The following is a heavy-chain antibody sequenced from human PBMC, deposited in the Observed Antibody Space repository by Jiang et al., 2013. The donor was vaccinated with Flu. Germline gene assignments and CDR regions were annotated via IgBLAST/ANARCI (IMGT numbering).Heavy chain of an antibody. V-gene: IGHV1-69*02. J-gene: IGHJ4*02. D-gene: IGHD5-18*01. Sequence: DYSRKFQGRVTITADKSTSTAYMDLSGLRSEDTAIYYCARSSWGYSYGPFEYWGQGTLVTVSS. CDR3: ARSSWGYSYGPFEY.